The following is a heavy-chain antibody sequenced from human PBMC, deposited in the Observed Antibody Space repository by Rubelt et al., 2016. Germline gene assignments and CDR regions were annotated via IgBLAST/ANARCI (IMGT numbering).Heavy chain of an antibody. D-gene: IGHD6-19*01. CDR2: LSYTGST. CDR3: ARDTVARRQDVQDY. Sequence: QLLLQESGPGLVKPSETLSLTCSVSGGSIRSSSLFWAWIRQPPGKGLEWIGSLSYTGSTSYNPSLKSRVTISLHTSNRQISRKLTSVTAADTAVYFCARDTVARRQDVQDYWGQGTLVTVSS. J-gene: IGHJ4*02. CDR1: GGSIRSSSLF. V-gene: IGHV4-39*07.